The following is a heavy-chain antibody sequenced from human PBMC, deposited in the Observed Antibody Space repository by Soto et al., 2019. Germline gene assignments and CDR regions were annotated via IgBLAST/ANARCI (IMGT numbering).Heavy chain of an antibody. V-gene: IGHV1-18*04. CDR3: AREAGWQRMVPYD. CDR2: ISAFNGDT. D-gene: IGHD6-25*01. J-gene: IGHJ4*02. CDR1: GYTFTSYG. Sequence: QVQLVQSGTEVKKPGASVNVSCKAFGYTFTSYGFSWVRQVPGQGLEWLGSISAFNGDTQYAQTMKGRLNVTTDTATTTVHMELRSLTPADTAVYYCAREAGWQRMVPYDWGQGTLVTVS.